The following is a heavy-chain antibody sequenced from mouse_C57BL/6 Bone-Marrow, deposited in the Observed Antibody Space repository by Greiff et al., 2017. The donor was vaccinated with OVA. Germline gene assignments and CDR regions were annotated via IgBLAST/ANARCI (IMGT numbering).Heavy chain of an antibody. J-gene: IGHJ2*01. CDR1: GFTFSSYG. D-gene: IGHD1-1*01. V-gene: IGHV5-6*01. CDR2: ISSGGSYT. Sequence: EVMLVESGGDLVKPGGSLKLSCAASGFTFSSYGMSWVRQTPDKRLEWVATISSGGSYTYYPDSVKGRFTISRDNAKNTLYLQMSSLKSEDTAMYYCAIFITTVVATFDYWGQGTTLTVSS. CDR3: AIFITTVVATFDY.